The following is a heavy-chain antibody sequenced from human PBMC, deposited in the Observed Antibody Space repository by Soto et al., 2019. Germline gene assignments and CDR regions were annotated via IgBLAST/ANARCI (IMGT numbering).Heavy chain of an antibody. CDR3: ARDVTTGTTNYHDAMEV. J-gene: IGHJ6*04. CDR2: ININSGTI. V-gene: IGHV3-48*03. CDR1: GFTLSSYH. Sequence: GWSLRLSCAASGFTLSSYHMDLVRQAPGKGLEWVSYININSGTIHYADSVKGRFTISRDNAKNSLYLQMDSLRAEDTAVYFCARDVTTGTTNYHDAMEVWGKGTKVTVSS. D-gene: IGHD4-17*01.